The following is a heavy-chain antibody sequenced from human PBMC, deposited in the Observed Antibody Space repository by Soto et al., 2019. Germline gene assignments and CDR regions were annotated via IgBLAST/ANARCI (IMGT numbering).Heavy chain of an antibody. V-gene: IGHV4-31*03. CDR3: ASVYAYGYYHFDH. D-gene: IGHD3-22*01. Sequence: SETLSLTCTVSGDSISGGDYYWTWIRQPPGRGLEWIGYIYYTGTTHYNPSLQNRLSMSVDTSKNQISLTLTSLTAADTAVYFCASVYAYGYYHFDHWGQGTQVTVSS. J-gene: IGHJ4*02. CDR2: IYYTGTT. CDR1: GDSISGGDYY.